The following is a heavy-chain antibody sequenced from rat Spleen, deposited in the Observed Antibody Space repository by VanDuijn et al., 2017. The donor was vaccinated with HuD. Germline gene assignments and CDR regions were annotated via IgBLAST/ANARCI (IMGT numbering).Heavy chain of an antibody. V-gene: IGHV3-1*01. D-gene: IGHD5-1*01. CDR1: GYSITSNY. Sequence: EVQLQESGPGLVKPSQSLSLTCSVTGYSITSNYWAWIRKFPGNEMEWMGYINYSGSTGYNPSLKSRISITRDISRNQFFLQLNSVTTEDTATYYCARGGLGAPFAYWGQGALVTVSS. CDR3: ARGGLGAPFAY. CDR2: INYSGST. J-gene: IGHJ3*01.